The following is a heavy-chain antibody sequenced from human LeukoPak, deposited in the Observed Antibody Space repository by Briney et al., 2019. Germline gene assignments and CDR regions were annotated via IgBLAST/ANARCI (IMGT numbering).Heavy chain of an antibody. CDR2: ISGSGGDT. CDR1: GFTYYTHA. CDR3: AKDHHGLGY. V-gene: IGHV3-23*01. Sequence: PGGSLRLSCAASGFTYYTHAMSWLRQAPGKGLEWVSVISGSGGDTYYADSVKGRFTISRDNSKNTLYLQMNSLRAEDTAVYYCAKDHHGLGYWGQGTLVTVSS. J-gene: IGHJ4*02.